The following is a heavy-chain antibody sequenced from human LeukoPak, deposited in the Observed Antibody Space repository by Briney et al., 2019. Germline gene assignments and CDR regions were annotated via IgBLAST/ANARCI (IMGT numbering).Heavy chain of an antibody. J-gene: IGHJ4*02. CDR1: GFTFSSYG. V-gene: IGHV3-30*03. CDR3: ARTTAIVGVPFDY. Sequence: GRSLRLSCAASGFTFSSYGMHWVRQAPGKGLEWVSVISYDGSNKYYADSVKGRFTISRDNSKNTLYLQMNSLRAEDTAVYYCARTTAIVGVPFDYWGQGTLVTVSS. CDR2: ISYDGSNK. D-gene: IGHD1-26*01.